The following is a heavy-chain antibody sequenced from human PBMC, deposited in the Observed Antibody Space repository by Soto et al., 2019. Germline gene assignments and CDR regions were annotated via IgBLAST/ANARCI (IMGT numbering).Heavy chain of an antibody. Sequence: GGSLRLSCAASGFTFSSYWMHWVRQAPGKGLVWVSRINSDGSSTSYADSVKGRFTISRDNAKNTLYLQMNSLRAEDTAVYYCARAVWSGSYPYYYYGMDVCAQATTVTVSS. CDR1: GFTFSSYW. D-gene: IGHD3-10*02. CDR3: ARAVWSGSYPYYYYGMDV. V-gene: IGHV3-74*01. CDR2: INSDGSST. J-gene: IGHJ6*02.